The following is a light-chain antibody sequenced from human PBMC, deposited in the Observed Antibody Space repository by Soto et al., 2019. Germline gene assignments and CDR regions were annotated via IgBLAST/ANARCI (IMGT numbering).Light chain of an antibody. CDR3: QQDDNLPRT. CDR1: QDISNY. Sequence: DIQMTQSPSSLSASVGDRVTITCQASQDISNYLNWYQQKPGKAPKLLIYDASTLETGVPSRFSGSGSGTDFTFTISSLQPEDIATYYCQQDDNLPRTFGGGTKVEIK. J-gene: IGKJ4*01. V-gene: IGKV1-33*01. CDR2: DAS.